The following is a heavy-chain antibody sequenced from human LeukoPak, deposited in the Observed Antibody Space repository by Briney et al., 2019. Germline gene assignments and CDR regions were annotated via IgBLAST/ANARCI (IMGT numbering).Heavy chain of an antibody. V-gene: IGHV1-2*02. J-gene: IGHJ4*02. Sequence: ASVKVSCKASGYTFTGYYMHWVRQAPGQGLEWMGWINPNSGGTNYAQKFQGRVTMTRDTSISTAYMELSRLRSDDTAVYYCARDTSDYGYLFDYWGQGTLVTVSS. D-gene: IGHD4-17*01. CDR1: GYTFTGYY. CDR2: INPNSGGT. CDR3: ARDTSDYGYLFDY.